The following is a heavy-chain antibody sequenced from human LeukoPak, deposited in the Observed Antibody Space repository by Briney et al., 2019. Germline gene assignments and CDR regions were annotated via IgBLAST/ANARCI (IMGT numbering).Heavy chain of an antibody. CDR3: ARVARSGSYSDY. D-gene: IGHD1-26*01. CDR1: GGTFSSYA. J-gene: IGHJ4*02. V-gene: IGHV1-69*13. CDR2: IIPIFGTA. Sequence: SVKVSCKASGGTFSSYAISWVRQAPGQGLEWMGGIIPIFGTANYAQKFQGRVTITADESTSTAYMELSRLRSDDTAVYYCARVARSGSYSDYWGQGTLVTVSS.